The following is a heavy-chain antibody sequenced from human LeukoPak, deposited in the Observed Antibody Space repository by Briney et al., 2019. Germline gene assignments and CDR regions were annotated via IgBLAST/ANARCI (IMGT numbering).Heavy chain of an antibody. D-gene: IGHD3-22*01. J-gene: IGHJ4*02. Sequence: GGSLRLSCATSGFTFSSYGMHWVRQAPGKGLEWVTFIRYDGSDKYYVDSVKGRFTISRDNSKNTLYLRMNSLRAEDTAVYYCARESESYDSSGSTFAYWGQGTLVTVSS. CDR3: ARESESYDSSGSTFAY. V-gene: IGHV3-30*02. CDR2: IRYDGSDK. CDR1: GFTFSSYG.